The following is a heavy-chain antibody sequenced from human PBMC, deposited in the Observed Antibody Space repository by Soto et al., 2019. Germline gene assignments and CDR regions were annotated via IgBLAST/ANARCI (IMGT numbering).Heavy chain of an antibody. CDR3: ARVASDYINSVDH. CDR1: GFTFNAYA. V-gene: IGHV3-23*01. D-gene: IGHD4-4*01. CDR2: IGGRGGNR. J-gene: IGHJ4*02. Sequence: EVQLLESGGGLVEPGGSLRLSCAASGFTFNAYAMTWVRQAPGKGLEWVSAIGGRGGNRYYAASVKGRFTISRDNSKDTVDLPVNSLRVEDTAVYYCARVASDYINSVDHWGQGILVTVSS.